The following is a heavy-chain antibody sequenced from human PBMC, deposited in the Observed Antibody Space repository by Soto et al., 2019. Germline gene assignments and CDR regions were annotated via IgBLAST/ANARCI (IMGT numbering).Heavy chain of an antibody. Sequence: SVKVSCKASGGTFSSYAISWVRQAPGQGLEWMGGIIPIFGPANYAQKFQGRVTMTRDASIRTAYMELSRLTSDDTAVYYCARGDDILTGYYGMDVWGQGTTVTVSS. CDR3: ARGDDILTGYYGMDV. J-gene: IGHJ6*02. D-gene: IGHD3-9*01. CDR2: IIPIFGPA. V-gene: IGHV1-69*05. CDR1: GGTFSSYA.